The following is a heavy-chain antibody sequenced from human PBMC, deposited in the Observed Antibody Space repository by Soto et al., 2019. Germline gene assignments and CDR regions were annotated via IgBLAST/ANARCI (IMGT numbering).Heavy chain of an antibody. J-gene: IGHJ1*01. CDR1: GYTFTSYG. CDR2: ISAYNGNT. CDR3: XXXXXXXXXXXXXXXXH. V-gene: IGHV1-18*01. Sequence: QVQLVQSGAEVKKPGASVKVSCKASGYTFTSYGISWVRQAPGXXXXXXXWISAYNGNTXYAXKLQGRVTMTTDTXXXXXXXXXXXXXXXXXXXXXXXXXXXXXXXXXXXXXXHWGQGTLVTVSS.